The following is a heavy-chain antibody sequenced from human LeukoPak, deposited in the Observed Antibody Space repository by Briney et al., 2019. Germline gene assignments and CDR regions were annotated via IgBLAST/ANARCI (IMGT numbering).Heavy chain of an antibody. Sequence: SETLSLTCAVYGGSFSGYYWSWIRQPPGKGLEWIGEINHSGSTNYNPSLKSRVTISVDTSENQFSLKLSSVTAADTAVYYCARGRAAAGLNPLLDYWGQGTLVTASS. CDR3: ARGRAAAGLNPLLDY. D-gene: IGHD6-13*01. CDR1: GGSFSGYY. V-gene: IGHV4-34*01. J-gene: IGHJ4*02. CDR2: INHSGST.